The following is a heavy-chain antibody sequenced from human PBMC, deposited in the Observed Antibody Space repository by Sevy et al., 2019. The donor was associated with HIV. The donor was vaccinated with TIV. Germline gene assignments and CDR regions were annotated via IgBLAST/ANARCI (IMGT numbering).Heavy chain of an antibody. CDR2: INPNTGAT. Sequence: ASVKVSCTTSGFIFTGYHIHWVRQAPGQGLEWMGWINPNTGATKYTENFQDKISVTRETSINTAYLEVTRLKSDDTAVYYCARGGLLFGESHFDYWGQGTLVTVSS. V-gene: IGHV1-2*02. D-gene: IGHD3-10*01. CDR1: GFIFTGYH. J-gene: IGHJ4*02. CDR3: ARGGLLFGESHFDY.